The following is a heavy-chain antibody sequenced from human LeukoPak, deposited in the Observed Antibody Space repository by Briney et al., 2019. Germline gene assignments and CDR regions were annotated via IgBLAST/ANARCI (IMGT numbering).Heavy chain of an antibody. CDR3: ARNSSGWSFDY. CDR1: GGSISSSSYY. Sequence: PSETPSLTCTVSGGSISSSSYYWGWIRQPPGKGLEWIGSIYYSGSTSYNPSLKSRVTISVDTSKNHFSLKLNSVTAADTGLYYCARNSSGWSFDYWGQGTLVTVSS. CDR2: IYYSGST. J-gene: IGHJ4*02. V-gene: IGHV4-39*02. D-gene: IGHD6-19*01.